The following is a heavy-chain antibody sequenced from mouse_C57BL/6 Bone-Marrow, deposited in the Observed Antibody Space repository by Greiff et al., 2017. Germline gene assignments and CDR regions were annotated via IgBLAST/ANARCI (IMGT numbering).Heavy chain of an antibody. CDR1: GYTFTSYG. Sequence: QVQLKQSGAELARPGASVKLSCKASGYTFTSYGISWVKQRTGQGLEWIGENYPRSGNTYYNEKFKGKATLTADKSSSTAYMELRSLTSEDSAVYFCARSDRGAMDYWGQGTSVTVSS. D-gene: IGHD3-1*01. J-gene: IGHJ4*01. CDR3: ARSDRGAMDY. CDR2: NYPRSGNT. V-gene: IGHV1-81*01.